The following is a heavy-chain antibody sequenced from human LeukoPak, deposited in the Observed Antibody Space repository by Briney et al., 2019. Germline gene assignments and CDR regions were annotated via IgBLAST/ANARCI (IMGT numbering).Heavy chain of an antibody. D-gene: IGHD3-10*01. Sequence: GEPLRLFCAASGFTFSAYSMNWVRDAPGKGLEWFSSISCSSSAIYYTDSVKGRFTISRDNAKNSLYLQMNSLRDEDTAVYYCARGDGWFGGLLNFDPWGQGTLVTVSA. V-gene: IGHV3-48*02. CDR1: GFTFSAYS. CDR3: ARGDGWFGGLLNFDP. CDR2: ISCSSSAI. J-gene: IGHJ5*02.